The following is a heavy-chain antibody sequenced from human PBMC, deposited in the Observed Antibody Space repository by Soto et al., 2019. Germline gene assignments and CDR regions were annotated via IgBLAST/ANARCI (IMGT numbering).Heavy chain of an antibody. CDR3: AKDRHGSGTMDG. D-gene: IGHD3-10*01. CDR2: ISYDGSNK. CDR1: GFTFSSYG. Sequence: QVQLVESGGGVVQPGRSLRLSCAASGFTFSSYGMHWVRQAPGKGLEWVAVISYDGSNKYYAESVKGRFTISRDNSKNTLYLQMNSLRAEDTAVYSCAKDRHGSGTMDGWGQGTTVNVSS. V-gene: IGHV3-30*18. J-gene: IGHJ6*02.